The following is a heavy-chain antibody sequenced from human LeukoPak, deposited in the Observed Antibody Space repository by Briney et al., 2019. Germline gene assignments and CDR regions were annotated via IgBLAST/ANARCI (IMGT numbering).Heavy chain of an antibody. CDR1: GGSISSGDYY. CDR3: ARMGIAAAADYYGMDV. D-gene: IGHD6-13*01. J-gene: IGHJ6*04. V-gene: IGHV4-30-4*01. CDR2: IYYSGST. Sequence: SQTLSLTSTVSGGSISSGDYYWSWIRQPPGKGLEWIGYIYYSGSTYYNPSLKSRVTISVDTSKNQFSLKLSSVTAADTAVYYCARMGIAAAADYYGMDVWGKGTTVTVSS.